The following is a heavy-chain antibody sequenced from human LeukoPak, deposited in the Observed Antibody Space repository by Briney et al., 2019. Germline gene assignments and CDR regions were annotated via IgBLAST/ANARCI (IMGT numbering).Heavy chain of an antibody. CDR1: GFTFSSYA. Sequence: GRSLRLSCAASGFTFSSYAMHWVRQAPGKGLEWVAVISYDGSNKYYADSVKGRFTISRDNSKNTLYLQMNSLRAEDTAVYYCAKGIRLMALRYFDWLYYFDYWGQGTLVTVSS. J-gene: IGHJ4*02. D-gene: IGHD3-9*01. V-gene: IGHV3-30*07. CDR3: AKGIRLMALRYFDWLYYFDY. CDR2: ISYDGSNK.